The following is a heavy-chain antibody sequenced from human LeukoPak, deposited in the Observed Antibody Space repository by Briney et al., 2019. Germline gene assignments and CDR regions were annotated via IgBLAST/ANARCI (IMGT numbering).Heavy chain of an antibody. Sequence: SEALSLTCTVSGGSISGYYWSWIRQSPGRALERIGYIYVSGATRYNPSLESRVSISEDTSKNQFSLRLSSVTAADTAVYFCARHPPEYYDSSGFAFDLWGQRTMVTVSS. CDR3: ARHPPEYYDSSGFAFDL. V-gene: IGHV4-59*08. CDR1: GGSISGYY. J-gene: IGHJ3*01. D-gene: IGHD3-22*01. CDR2: IYVSGAT.